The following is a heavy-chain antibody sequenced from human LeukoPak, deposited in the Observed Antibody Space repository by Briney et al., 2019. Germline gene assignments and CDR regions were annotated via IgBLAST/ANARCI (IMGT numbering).Heavy chain of an antibody. CDR2: ISYDGSNK. Sequence: GRSLRFSCAASGFTFSSYGMHWVRQAPGKGLEWVAVISYDGSNKYYADSVKGRFTISRDNSKNTLYLQMNSLRAEDTAVYYCAKDVPWFDPWGQGTLVTVSS. D-gene: IGHD2-2*01. CDR1: GFTFSSYG. V-gene: IGHV3-30*18. CDR3: AKDVPWFDP. J-gene: IGHJ5*02.